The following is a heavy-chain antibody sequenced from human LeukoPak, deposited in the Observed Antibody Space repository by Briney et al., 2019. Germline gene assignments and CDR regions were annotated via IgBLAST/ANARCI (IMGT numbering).Heavy chain of an antibody. V-gene: IGHV3-30*18. D-gene: IGHD3-9*01. CDR2: ISNDAGNK. CDR1: GFTFSSYG. Sequence: GGSLRLSCAASGFTFSSYGMHWVRQAPGKGLEWVAVISNDAGNKYYADSVKGRFTISRDNSKKTLHLQMNSLRAEDTAVYFCAKDRRVYDILTPFDYWGQGTLVSVSS. J-gene: IGHJ4*02. CDR3: AKDRRVYDILTPFDY.